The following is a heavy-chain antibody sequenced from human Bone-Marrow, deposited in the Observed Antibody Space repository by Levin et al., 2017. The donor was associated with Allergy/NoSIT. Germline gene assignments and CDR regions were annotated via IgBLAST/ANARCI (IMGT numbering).Heavy chain of an antibody. Sequence: QPGGSLRLSCAASGFTFSSYAMHWVRQAPGKGLEWVAVISYDGSNKYYADSVKGRFTISRDNSKNTLYLQMNSLRAEDTAVYYCARAGNIVATIFDYWGQGTLVTVSS. CDR3: ARAGNIVATIFDY. CDR2: ISYDGSNK. CDR1: GFTFSSYA. V-gene: IGHV3-30*04. D-gene: IGHD5-12*01. J-gene: IGHJ4*02.